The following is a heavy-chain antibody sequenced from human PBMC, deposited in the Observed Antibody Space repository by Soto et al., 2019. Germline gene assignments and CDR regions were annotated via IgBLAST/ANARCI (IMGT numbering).Heavy chain of an antibody. Sequence: PGGSLRLSCAASGFSFSNYAMSWVRQAPGKGLEWVSGISNSGSTYYADSLKGRFTISRDNSKNTLYLQMNSLRAEDTAVYYCAKDLIDYSNYYFDYWGQGTLVTVSS. CDR1: GFSFSNYA. V-gene: IGHV3-23*01. J-gene: IGHJ4*02. D-gene: IGHD4-4*01. CDR3: AKDLIDYSNYYFDY. CDR2: ISNSGST.